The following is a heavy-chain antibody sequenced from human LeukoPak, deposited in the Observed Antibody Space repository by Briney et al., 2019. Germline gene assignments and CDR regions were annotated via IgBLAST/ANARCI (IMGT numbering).Heavy chain of an antibody. CDR2: IKQDGSEK. Sequence: GGSLRLSCAASGFTFSSYAMHWVRQAPGKGLEWVANIKQDGSEKYYVDSVKGRFTISRDNAKNSLYLQMNSLRAEDTAVYYCARDYGDYFDYWGQGTLVTVSS. J-gene: IGHJ4*02. D-gene: IGHD4-17*01. CDR3: ARDYGDYFDY. CDR1: GFTFSSYA. V-gene: IGHV3-7*01.